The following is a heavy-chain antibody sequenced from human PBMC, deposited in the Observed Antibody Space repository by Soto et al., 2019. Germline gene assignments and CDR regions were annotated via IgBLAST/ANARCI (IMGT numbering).Heavy chain of an antibody. CDR2: IYHSGGI. CDR1: NASISSRKW. CDR3: ASKFGELLADAFDI. Sequence: SETLSLTCTVSNASISSRKWWTWVRQTPGKGLEWIGEIYHSGGINHNPSLKSRVTMSVDKSKSQFSLKMTSVTAADTGVYYCASKFGELLADAFDIWGQGTVVT. D-gene: IGHD3-10*01. J-gene: IGHJ3*02. V-gene: IGHV4-4*02.